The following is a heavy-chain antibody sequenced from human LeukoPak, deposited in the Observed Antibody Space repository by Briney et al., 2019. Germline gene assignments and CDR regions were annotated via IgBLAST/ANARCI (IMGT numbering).Heavy chain of an antibody. CDR1: GGTFSGYY. V-gene: IGHV4-34*01. J-gene: IGHJ5*02. D-gene: IGHD2-2*01. CDR3: ARGVKYQLLLNWFDP. Sequence: SETLSLTCAVNGGTFSGYYWSWIRQPPGKGLEWIGEINHSGSTNYNPSLKSRVTISVDTSKNQFSLKLSSVTAADTAVYYCARGVKYQLLLNWFDPWGQGTLVTVSS. CDR2: INHSGST.